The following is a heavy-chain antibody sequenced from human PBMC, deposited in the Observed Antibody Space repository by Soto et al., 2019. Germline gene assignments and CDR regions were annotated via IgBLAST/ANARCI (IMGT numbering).Heavy chain of an antibody. CDR3: AREVGRIAVANWFDP. CDR1: GYTFTSYG. CDR2: ISAYNGNT. Sequence: ASVKVSCKASGYTFTSYGISWVRQAPGQGLEWMGWISAYNGNTNYAQKLQGRVTMTTDTSTSTAYMELRSLRSDDTAVYYCAREVGRIAVANWFDPWGQGTRVTVSS. D-gene: IGHD6-19*01. V-gene: IGHV1-18*01. J-gene: IGHJ5*02.